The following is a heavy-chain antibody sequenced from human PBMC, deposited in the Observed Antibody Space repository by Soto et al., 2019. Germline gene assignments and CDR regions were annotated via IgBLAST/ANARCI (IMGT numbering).Heavy chain of an antibody. CDR1: GFSLTTSGVG. CDR2: IYWDDDN. CDR3: AHRVLRTVFGLVTTTAIYFDF. Sequence: QITLNESGPTQVKPRQTLTLTCTFSGFSLTTSGVGVGWIRQSPGKAPEWLALIYWDDDNHYSPSLKSRLTTTKDTSTTQVVLTMADLDPADTATYYCAHRVLRTVFGLVTTTAIYFDFWGQGPRVAVSS. V-gene: IGHV2-5*02. D-gene: IGHD3-3*01. J-gene: IGHJ4*02.